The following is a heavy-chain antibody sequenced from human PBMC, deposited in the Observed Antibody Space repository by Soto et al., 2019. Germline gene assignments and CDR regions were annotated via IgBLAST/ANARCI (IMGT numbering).Heavy chain of an antibody. V-gene: IGHV1-8*01. D-gene: IGHD6-19*01. J-gene: IGHJ4*02. CDR1: GYTFTSYD. Sequence: GTSVKVSCKASGYTFTSYDINWVRQATGQGLEWMGWMNPNSGNTGYAQKFQGRVTMTRNTSISTAYMELSSLRSEDTAVYYCARSVEWLASFDYWGQGTLVTV. CDR3: ARSVEWLASFDY. CDR2: MNPNSGNT.